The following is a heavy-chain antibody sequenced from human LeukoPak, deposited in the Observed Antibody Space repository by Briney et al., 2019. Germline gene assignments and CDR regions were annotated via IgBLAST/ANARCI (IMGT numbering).Heavy chain of an antibody. J-gene: IGHJ4*02. CDR3: ARPLEQLALFDY. D-gene: IGHD6-6*01. Sequence: SETLSLTRTVSGGSITSSSYYWGWIRQPPGKGLEWIGSIYYSGSTYYNPSLKSRVTISVDTSKNQFSLKLSSVTAADTAVYYCARPLEQLALFDYWGQGTLVTVSS. CDR2: IYYSGST. V-gene: IGHV4-39*01. CDR1: GGSITSSSYY.